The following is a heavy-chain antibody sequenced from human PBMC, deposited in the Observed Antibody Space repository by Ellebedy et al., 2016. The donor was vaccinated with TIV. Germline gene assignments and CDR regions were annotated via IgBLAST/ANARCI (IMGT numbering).Heavy chain of an antibody. CDR2: IAYDGTNE. CDR3: ARDDNADF. V-gene: IGHV3-30-3*01. J-gene: IGHJ4*02. D-gene: IGHD1-1*01. Sequence: GESLKISCVVSGLTFENYAMQWVRQAPGKGLEWVTIIAYDGTNEHYRDSVKGRFTISRDNSKNTLYLQMNSLRAEDTAVYFCARDDNADFWGQGTLVAVSS. CDR1: GLTFENYA.